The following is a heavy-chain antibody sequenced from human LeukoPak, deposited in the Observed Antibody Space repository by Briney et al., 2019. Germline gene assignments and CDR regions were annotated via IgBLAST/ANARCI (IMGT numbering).Heavy chain of an antibody. V-gene: IGHV3-64*02. J-gene: IGHJ4*02. D-gene: IGHD1-20*01. CDR1: GLTFNSYA. CDR3: ARDLTGTGDY. CDR2: ITSNGGTT. Sequence: GGSLRLSCDASGLTFNSYAMHWLRQAPGKGLEYVSSITSNGGTTYYADSVKGRFTISRDNSKNTLYLQMGSLRAEDMAVYYCARDLTGTGDYWGQGTLVTVSS.